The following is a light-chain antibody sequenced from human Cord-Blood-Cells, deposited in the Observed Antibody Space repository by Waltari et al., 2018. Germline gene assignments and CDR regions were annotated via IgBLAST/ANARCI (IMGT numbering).Light chain of an antibody. CDR2: GKN. J-gene: IGLJ3*02. V-gene: IGLV3-19*01. CDR3: NSRDSSGNHWV. CDR1: SIRSSY. Sequence: SSELTQDPAVSVALGQTVRITCQGDSIRSSYASWYQQKPGQAPVLVIYGKNNRPSGIPNRFSGSSSGNTASLTITGAQAEDEADYYCNSRDSSGNHWVFGGGTKLTVL.